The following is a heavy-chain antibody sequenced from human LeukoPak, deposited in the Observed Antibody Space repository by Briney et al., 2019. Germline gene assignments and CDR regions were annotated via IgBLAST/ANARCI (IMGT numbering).Heavy chain of an antibody. CDR2: INYSGST. CDR1: GGSFSSYY. D-gene: IGHD3-3*01. J-gene: IGHJ3*02. CDR3: ARGDNVLRFLEVDAFDI. V-gene: IGHV4-34*01. Sequence: SEILSLTCVVYGGSFSSYYWSWIRQPPGKRLEWIGEINYSGSTDYNPSLKSRVTISVDTSKNQFSLRLSSVTAADTAVYYCARGDNVLRFLEVDAFDIWGQGTMVTVCS.